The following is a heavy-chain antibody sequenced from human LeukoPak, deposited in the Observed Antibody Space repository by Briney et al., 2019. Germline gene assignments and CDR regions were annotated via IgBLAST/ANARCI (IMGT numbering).Heavy chain of an antibody. CDR3: ARGAVGATQGYGMDV. D-gene: IGHD1-26*01. V-gene: IGHV3-23*01. Sequence: GGSLRLSCAASGFTFSSYAMSWVRQAPGKGLEWVSAISSSGGSTYYADSVKGRFTISRDNSKNTLYLQMNSLRSEDTAVYYCARGAVGATQGYGMDVWGQGTTVTVSS. CDR2: ISSSGGST. CDR1: GFTFSSYA. J-gene: IGHJ6*02.